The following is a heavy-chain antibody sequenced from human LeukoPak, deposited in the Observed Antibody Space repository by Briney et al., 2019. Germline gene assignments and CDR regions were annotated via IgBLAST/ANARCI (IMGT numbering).Heavy chain of an antibody. D-gene: IGHD2-2*01. CDR2: ISHDGSNN. CDR1: GFTFSSYG. V-gene: IGHV3-30*18. J-gene: IGHJ5*02. Sequence: GGSLRLSCAASGFTFSSYGIHWVRQAPGKGLEWVAVISHDGSNNYYADSVKGRFTISRDNAKNSLYLQMNSLRAEDTALYYCAKEGSSTPNWFDPWGQGTLVTVSS. CDR3: AKEGSSTPNWFDP.